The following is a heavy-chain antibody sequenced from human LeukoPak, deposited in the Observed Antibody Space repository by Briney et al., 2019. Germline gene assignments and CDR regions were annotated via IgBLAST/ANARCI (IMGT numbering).Heavy chain of an antibody. CDR3: TREESGYSSSWREDYYYGMDV. V-gene: IGHV3-53*01. J-gene: IGHJ6*02. D-gene: IGHD6-13*01. CDR1: GFTVSSNY. CDR2: IYSGGNT. Sequence: GGSLRLSCAASGFTVSSNYMSWVRQAPGKGLEWVSVIYSGGNTYYADSVKGRFTISRDSSRNTLYLQMNSLKTEDTAVYYCTREESGYSSSWREDYYYGMDVWGQGTTVTVSS.